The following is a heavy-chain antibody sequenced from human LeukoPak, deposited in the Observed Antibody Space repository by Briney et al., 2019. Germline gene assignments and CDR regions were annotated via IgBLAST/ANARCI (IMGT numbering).Heavy chain of an antibody. D-gene: IGHD6-19*01. V-gene: IGHV3-21*01. CDR2: ISSSSSYI. Sequence: PGGSLRLSCAASGFTLSSYSMNWVRQAPGKGLEWVSSISSSSSYIYYADSVRGRFTISRDNAKNSLYLQMNSLRAEDTAVYYCARAHSGWYDYWGQGTLVTVSS. CDR3: ARAHSGWYDY. J-gene: IGHJ4*02. CDR1: GFTLSSYS.